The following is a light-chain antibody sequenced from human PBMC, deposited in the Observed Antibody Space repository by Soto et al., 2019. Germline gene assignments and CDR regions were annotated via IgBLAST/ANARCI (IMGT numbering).Light chain of an antibody. J-gene: IGKJ1*01. Sequence: EIVMTQSPATLSVSPGDRATLSCRASQSVSRNLAWYQQKPGQAPRLLIYGTSTRATGIPARFSGSGSGTEFTLTISGLKSEDFALYYCQQYNKWHTVTFGQGTKVDIK. CDR1: QSVSRN. CDR2: GTS. CDR3: QQYNKWHTVT. V-gene: IGKV3-15*01.